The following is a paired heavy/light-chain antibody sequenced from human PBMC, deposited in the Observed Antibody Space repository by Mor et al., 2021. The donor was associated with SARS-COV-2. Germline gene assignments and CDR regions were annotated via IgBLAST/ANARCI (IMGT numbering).Heavy chain of an antibody. CDR2: VYYSGST. V-gene: IGHV4-39*02. Sequence: QLQLQESGPGLVKPSETLSLTCSVSGGSISSSNYYWAWVRQPPGKGLEWIGSVYYSGSTFYNPSLRSRVTISVDTSKNQFSLKLSSMTAADTAVYYCTREAEAASDYWGQGTLVTVSS. CDR3: TREAEAASDY. CDR1: GGSISSSNYY. J-gene: IGHJ4*02. D-gene: IGHD6-13*01.
Light chain of an antibody. J-gene: IGLJ3*02. CDR2: NS. CDR3: HSRGSSGDHLV. V-gene: IGLV3-19*01. CDR1: SLRSYY. Sequence: SSELTQDPAVSVALGQTVRITCQGDSLRSYYANWYQQKPGQAPILVIHNSNRPSGIPDRFSGSRSGNTASLTITGTQAEDEADYYCHSRGSSGDHLVFGGGTSLTVL.